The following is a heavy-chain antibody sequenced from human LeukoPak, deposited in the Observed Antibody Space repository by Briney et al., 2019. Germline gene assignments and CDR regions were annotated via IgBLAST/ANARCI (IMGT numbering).Heavy chain of an antibody. CDR2: IRSKANSYAT. D-gene: IGHD1-26*01. CDR3: TGRGIVATHTDY. J-gene: IGHJ4*02. Sequence: PGGSLRLSCAASGFTFSGSAMHWVRQASGNGLGWVGRIRSKANSYATAYAASVKGRFTISRDDSKNTAYLQMNSLKTEDTAVYYCTGRGIVATHTDYWGQGTLVTVSS. V-gene: IGHV3-73*01. CDR1: GFTFSGSA.